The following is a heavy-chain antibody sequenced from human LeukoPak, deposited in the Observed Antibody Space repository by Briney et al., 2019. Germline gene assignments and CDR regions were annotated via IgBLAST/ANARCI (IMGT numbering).Heavy chain of an antibody. V-gene: IGHV1-2*06. Sequence: GGTVRVSCKASGETLRDEYINRVGEAAGQGVEGMGRINPNSGGTNYAKKFQGRVTMTREKTISRAYMELSGLRYDDTAMYYCSRARDYYYSSGYDYWGQGTLVTVSS. CDR1: GETLRDEY. CDR3: SRARDYYYSSGYDY. J-gene: IGHJ4*02. CDR2: INPNSGGT. D-gene: IGHD3-22*01.